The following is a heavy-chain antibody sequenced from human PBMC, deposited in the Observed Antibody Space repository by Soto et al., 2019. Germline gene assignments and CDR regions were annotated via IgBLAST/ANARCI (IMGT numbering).Heavy chain of an antibody. CDR1: GGSIYRSGYY. V-gene: IGHV4-39*01. CDR3: GKVLVGATGHTDSDS. Sequence: SETLSLTCTVSGGSIYRSGYYWGWIRQPPGRGLEWIGNIDHNGFTYSNPSLKSRVTISRDTSKNQFSLKLTSVTAADTALYYCGKVLVGATGHTDSDSWGPGTLVTV. D-gene: IGHD2-15*01. J-gene: IGHJ4*02. CDR2: IDHNGFT.